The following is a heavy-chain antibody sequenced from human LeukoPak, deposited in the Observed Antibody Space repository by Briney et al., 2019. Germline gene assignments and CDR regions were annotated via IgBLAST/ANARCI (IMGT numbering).Heavy chain of an antibody. Sequence: SETLSLTCTVSGGSISSGSYYWGWIRQPAGKGLEWIGRIYTSGSTNYNPSLKSRVTISVDTSKNQFSPKLSSVTAADTAVYYCARVSGGTRDYWGQGTLVTVSS. J-gene: IGHJ4*02. D-gene: IGHD2-15*01. CDR3: ARVSGGTRDY. V-gene: IGHV4-61*02. CDR1: GGSISSGSYY. CDR2: IYTSGST.